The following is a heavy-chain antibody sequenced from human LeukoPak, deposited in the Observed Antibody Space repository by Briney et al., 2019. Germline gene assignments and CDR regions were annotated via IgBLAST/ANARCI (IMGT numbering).Heavy chain of an antibody. CDR3: AKCIRTSCTH. CDR2: ISGSGGST. D-gene: IGHD2-2*01. CDR1: GGSVSSGSYY. Sequence: ETLSLTCTVSGGSVSSGSYYWSWVRQAPGKGLEWVSAISGSGGSTYYADSVKGRFTISRDNSKNTLYLQMNSLRAEDTAVYYCAKCIRTSCTHWGQGTLVTVSS. J-gene: IGHJ4*02. V-gene: IGHV3-23*01.